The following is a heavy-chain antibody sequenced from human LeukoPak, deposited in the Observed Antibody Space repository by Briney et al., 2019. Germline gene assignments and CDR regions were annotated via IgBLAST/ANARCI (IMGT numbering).Heavy chain of an antibody. CDR3: GRDGVYSSFDS. Sequence: GGSLRLSCEASGFLFSNSWMSWVRQAPGKGLEWVANINLGGSERNYVDSVKGRLTISRDNAKDSLYLQMNGLRAEDTAVYFCGRDGVYSSFDSWGRETRAPVPS. CDR2: INLGGSER. D-gene: IGHD2-21*01. CDR1: GFLFSNSW. V-gene: IGHV3-7*03. J-gene: IGHJ4*02.